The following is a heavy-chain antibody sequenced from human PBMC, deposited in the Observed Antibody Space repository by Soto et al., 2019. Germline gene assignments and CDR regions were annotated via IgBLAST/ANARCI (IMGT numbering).Heavy chain of an antibody. J-gene: IGHJ2*01. CDR1: GYLVIGIDV. Sequence: PSESLSISFSVCGYLVIGIDVWAWIRQPPGRSLEWIASIFHTGTTYYTPSLKSRVTISVDTSKNQFSLRLSSVTAADTAVYYCARDSSPWYFDLWGRGTLVNVSS. CDR3: ARDSSPWYFDL. CDR2: IFHTGTT. V-gene: IGHV4-38-2*02.